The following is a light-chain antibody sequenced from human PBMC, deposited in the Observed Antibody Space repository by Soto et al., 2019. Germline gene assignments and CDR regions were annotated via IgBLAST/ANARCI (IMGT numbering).Light chain of an antibody. CDR1: QTVSSY. J-gene: IGKJ1*01. CDR2: GAS. V-gene: IGKV3-20*01. Sequence: ENVLTQSPGTLSLSPGERATLSCRASQTVSSYLTWYQQRPGQAPRLLISGASRRATGIPDRFSGSGSGTDFTLTISRLEPEDFAVYYCQQYGTSPRTFGQGTKVDIK. CDR3: QQYGTSPRT.